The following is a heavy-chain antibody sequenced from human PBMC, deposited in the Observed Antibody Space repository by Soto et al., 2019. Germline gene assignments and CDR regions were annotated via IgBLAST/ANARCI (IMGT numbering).Heavy chain of an antibody. J-gene: IGHJ3*02. CDR1: GFTFSSYS. CDR3: ARDREKYCSGGSCYDQNDAFDI. D-gene: IGHD2-15*01. Sequence: PGGSLRLSCAASGFTFSSYSRNWVRQAPGKGLEWVSSISSSSSYIYYADSVKGRFTISRDNAKNSLYLQMNSLRAEDTAVYYCARDREKYCSGGSCYDQNDAFDIWGQGTMVTVSS. V-gene: IGHV3-21*01. CDR2: ISSSSSYI.